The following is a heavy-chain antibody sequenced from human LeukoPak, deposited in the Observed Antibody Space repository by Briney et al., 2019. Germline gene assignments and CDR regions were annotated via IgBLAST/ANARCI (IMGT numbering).Heavy chain of an antibody. V-gene: IGHV5-51*01. Sequence: GESLKISCKGSGYSFTSYWIGWVRQMPGKGLEWMGIIYPGDSDTRYSPSFQGQVTISADKSISTAYLQWSSLRASDTAVYYCARHEVVVAATNYYYGMDVWGQGTTVTVSS. CDR3: ARHEVVVAATNYYYGMDV. D-gene: IGHD2-15*01. CDR1: GYSFTSYW. J-gene: IGHJ6*02. CDR2: IYPGDSDT.